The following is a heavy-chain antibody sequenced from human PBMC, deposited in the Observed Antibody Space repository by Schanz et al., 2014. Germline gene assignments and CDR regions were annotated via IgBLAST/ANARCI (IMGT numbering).Heavy chain of an antibody. CDR2: IWHDGSGK. Sequence: VQLVESGGGLVKSGGSLRLSCATSGFIFTSYSMHWVRQAPGKGLGWVAVIWHDGSGKYYADSVKGRFTISRDNAENTLYLQMNGLRAEDTAVYYCASPPISVAGRLADYWGQGILVAVSS. V-gene: IGHV3-33*08. D-gene: IGHD6-19*01. CDR1: GFIFTSYS. J-gene: IGHJ4*02. CDR3: ASPPISVAGRLADY.